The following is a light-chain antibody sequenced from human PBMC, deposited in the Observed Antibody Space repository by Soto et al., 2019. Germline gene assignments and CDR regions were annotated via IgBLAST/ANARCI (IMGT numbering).Light chain of an antibody. CDR2: EVM. Sequence: QSALTQPPSASGSPGQSVTISCTGTSSDVGGYNYVSWYQQHPGKVPKLMIYEVMKRPSGVPDRFSGSKSGNTASLTVSGLQTEDEAYYYCGSYTGSSAVGVFGGGTKLTVL. CDR1: SSDVGGYNY. J-gene: IGLJ3*02. V-gene: IGLV2-8*01. CDR3: GSYTGSSAVGV.